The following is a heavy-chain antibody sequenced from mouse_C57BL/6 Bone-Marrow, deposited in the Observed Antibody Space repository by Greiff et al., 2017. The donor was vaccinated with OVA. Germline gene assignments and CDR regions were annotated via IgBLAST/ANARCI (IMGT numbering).Heavy chain of an antibody. CDR1: GYTFTDYY. D-gene: IGHD2-1*01. J-gene: IGHJ3*01. CDR3: ASGGNYRFAY. CDR2: INPNTGGT. Sequence: EVQLQQSGPELVKPGASVKISCKASGYTFTDYYMNWVKQSHGKSLEWIGDINPNTGGTSYNQKFKGTATLTVDKSSSTAYMELRSLTSRDSAVYYCASGGNYRFAYWGQGTLVTVSA. V-gene: IGHV1-26*01.